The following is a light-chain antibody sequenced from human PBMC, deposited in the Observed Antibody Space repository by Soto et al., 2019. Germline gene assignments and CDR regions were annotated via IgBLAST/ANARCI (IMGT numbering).Light chain of an antibody. CDR2: LSS. J-gene: IGKJ1*01. CDR3: LQGLQSPT. Sequence: EIVLTQSPATLSLSPGERATLSCRSSQSLLHSNGDSYLDWYLQKPGQSPQLLIYLSSKRASGVPDRFSGSGSGTDFTLKISTVGAEDVGVYYCLQGLQSPTFGQGTRVEI. V-gene: IGKV2-28*01. CDR1: QSLLHSNGDSY.